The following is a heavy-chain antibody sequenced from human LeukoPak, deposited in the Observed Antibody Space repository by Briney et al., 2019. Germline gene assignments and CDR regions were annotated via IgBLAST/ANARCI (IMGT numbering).Heavy chain of an antibody. V-gene: IGHV3-11*01. Sequence: KPGGSLRLSCAASGFTFSDYYMSWIRQAPGKGLEWVSYISSSGSTIYYADSVKGRFTISRDNAKNSLYLQMNSLRAEDTAVYYCARAETYYYDSSGYIFDYWGQGTLVTVSS. D-gene: IGHD3-22*01. CDR2: ISSSGSTI. CDR3: ARAETYYYDSSGYIFDY. CDR1: GFTFSDYY. J-gene: IGHJ4*02.